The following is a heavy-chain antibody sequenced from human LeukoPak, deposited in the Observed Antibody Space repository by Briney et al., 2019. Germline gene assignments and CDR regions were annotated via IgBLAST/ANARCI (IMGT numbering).Heavy chain of an antibody. CDR1: GGSISSYY. D-gene: IGHD3-3*01. CDR2: IYYSGST. V-gene: IGHV4-59*01. Sequence: SETLSLTCTVSGGSISSYYWSWIRQPPGKGLEWIGYIYYSGSTNYNPSLKSRVTISVDTSKNQFSLKLSSVTAADTAVYYCARGGGTYYDFWSGYYAPYYYYMDVWGKGTTVTVSS. J-gene: IGHJ6*03. CDR3: ARGGGTYYDFWSGYYAPYYYYMDV.